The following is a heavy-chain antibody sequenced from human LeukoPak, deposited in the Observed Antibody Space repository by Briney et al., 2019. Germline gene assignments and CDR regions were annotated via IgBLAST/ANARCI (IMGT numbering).Heavy chain of an antibody. CDR2: IWSDSADI. V-gene: IGHV3-21*01. J-gene: IGHJ4*02. D-gene: IGHD3-3*02. CDR3: ARDFFHSDISRPFDY. Sequence: GGSLRLSCAASGFIFSRYTINWVRKAPGKGLEWVSSIWSDSADIHYADSVKGRFTVSRDNAKNSLYLQMNSLRAEDSAVYYCARDFFHSDISRPFDYWGQGTLVTVSS. CDR1: GFIFSRYT.